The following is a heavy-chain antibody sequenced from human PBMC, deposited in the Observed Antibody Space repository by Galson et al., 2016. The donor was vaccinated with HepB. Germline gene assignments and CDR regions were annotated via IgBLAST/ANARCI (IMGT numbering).Heavy chain of an antibody. D-gene: IGHD2-2*01. CDR3: ARDVEEAPAANDPFYYYALGV. V-gene: IGHV1-69*13. CDR1: GGSFRNYA. Sequence: SVKVSCKASGGSFRNYAVSWVRQAPGQRLEWMGGVIPFFGTPHYAQNFQGKITITADASTSTVTMELSSLRSEDTALYYCARDVEEAPAANDPFYYYALGVWGQGTTVTVSS. CDR2: VIPFFGTP. J-gene: IGHJ6*02.